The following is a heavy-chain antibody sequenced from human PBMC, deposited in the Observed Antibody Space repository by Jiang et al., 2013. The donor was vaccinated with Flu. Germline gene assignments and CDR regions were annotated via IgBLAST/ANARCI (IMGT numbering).Heavy chain of an antibody. CDR3: ARGMSLYCSGGSCYPGYDY. J-gene: IGHJ4*02. D-gene: IGHD2-15*01. V-gene: IGHV1-46*01. Sequence: EVKKPGASVKVSCKASGYTFTSYSMHWVRQAPGQGLEWMGIINPSGGSTSYAQKFQGRVTMTRDTSTTTVYMELSSLRSEDTAVYYCARGMSLYCSGGSCYPGYDYWGQGTLVTVSS. CDR2: INPSGGST. CDR1: GYTFTSYS.